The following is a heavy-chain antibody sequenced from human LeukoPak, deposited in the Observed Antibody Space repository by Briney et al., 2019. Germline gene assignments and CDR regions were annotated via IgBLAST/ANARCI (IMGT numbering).Heavy chain of an antibody. CDR2: INPNSGGT. V-gene: IGHV1-2*02. CDR1: GYTFTGYY. CDR3: ARGSIGYCSGGSCYSGHY. D-gene: IGHD2-15*01. J-gene: IGHJ4*02. Sequence: ASVKVSCKASGYTFTGYYMHWVRQAPGQGLEWMGWINPNSGGTNYAQKFQGRVTMTRDTSISTAYMELSRLRSDDTAVYYCARGSIGYCSGGSCYSGHYWGQGTLVTVSS.